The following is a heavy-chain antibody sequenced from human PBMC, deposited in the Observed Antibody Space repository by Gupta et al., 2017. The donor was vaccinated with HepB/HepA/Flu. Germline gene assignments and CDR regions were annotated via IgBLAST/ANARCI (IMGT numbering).Heavy chain of an antibody. CDR2: IYPGDSDT. CDR1: YW. Sequence: YWIGWVRQMPGKGLEWMGIIYPGDSDTRYSPSFQGQVTISADKSISTAYLQWSSLKASDTAMYYCARRAYYDSSGSPGYYGMDVWGQGTTVTVSS. J-gene: IGHJ6*02. V-gene: IGHV5-51*01. D-gene: IGHD3-22*01. CDR3: ARRAYYDSSGSPGYYGMDV.